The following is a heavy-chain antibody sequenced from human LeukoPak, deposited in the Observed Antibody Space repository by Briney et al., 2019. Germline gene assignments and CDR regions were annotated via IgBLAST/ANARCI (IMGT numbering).Heavy chain of an antibody. D-gene: IGHD3-3*01. CDR2: ISSSGSTI. Sequence: GGSLRLSCAASGFTFSDYYMSWIRQAPGKGLEWVSYISSSGSTIYYADSVKGRFTISRDNAKNSLYLQMNSLTAEDTAVYYCARDAQYYDFWSGYYGSRWFDPWGQGTLVTVSS. CDR3: ARDAQYYDFWSGYYGSRWFDP. J-gene: IGHJ5*02. V-gene: IGHV3-11*01. CDR1: GFTFSDYY.